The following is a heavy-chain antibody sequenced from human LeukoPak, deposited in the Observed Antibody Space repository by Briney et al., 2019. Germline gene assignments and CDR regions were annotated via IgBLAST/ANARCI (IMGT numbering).Heavy chain of an antibody. CDR1: GFTFSSYW. CDR3: SRDVCFWSGYYRAYYYYMDV. Sequence: GGSLRLSCAASGFTFSSYWMSWVRQAPGKGLEWVANIKQDGSEKYYVDSVKGRFTISRDNAKNSLYLQMNSLRADYTAVYYCSRDVCFWSGYYRAYYYYMDVWGKGTTVTVSS. V-gene: IGHV3-7*01. D-gene: IGHD3-3*01. J-gene: IGHJ6*03. CDR2: IKQDGSEK.